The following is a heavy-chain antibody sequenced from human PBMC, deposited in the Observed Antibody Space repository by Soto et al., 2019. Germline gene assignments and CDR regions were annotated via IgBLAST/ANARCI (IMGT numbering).Heavy chain of an antibody. D-gene: IGHD6-19*01. CDR3: ARDKSPYSSGWHNRHFDY. CDR2: MSYDGSNK. V-gene: IGHV3-30-3*01. CDR1: GFTFSSYA. J-gene: IGHJ4*02. Sequence: QVQLVESGGGVVQPGRSLRLSCAASGFTFSSYAMHWVRQAPGKGLEWVAVMSYDGSNKYYADSVKGRFTISRDNSKNKLYLQMNSLRAEDTAVYYCARDKSPYSSGWHNRHFDYWGQGPLVTVSS.